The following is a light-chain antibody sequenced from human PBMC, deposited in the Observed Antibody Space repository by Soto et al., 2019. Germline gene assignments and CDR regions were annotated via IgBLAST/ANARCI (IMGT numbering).Light chain of an antibody. CDR1: QSVSSN. Sequence: EIVMTQSPATLSVSPGERVTLSCRASQSVSSNLAWYQQKPGQAPRLLIYGASTRATGIPGRFSGSGSGTEFTLTISSLQSEDFAVYYCQHYNIWPPWTFGQGTKVEIK. CDR2: GAS. V-gene: IGKV3-15*01. CDR3: QHYNIWPPWT. J-gene: IGKJ1*01.